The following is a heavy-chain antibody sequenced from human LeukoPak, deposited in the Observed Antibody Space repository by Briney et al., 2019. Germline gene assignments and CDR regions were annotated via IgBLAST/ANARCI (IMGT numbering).Heavy chain of an antibody. CDR1: GFTFSSYW. Sequence: GGSLRLSCAASGFTFSSYWMHWVRQAPRKGLVWVSRINTDGSSTSYADSVKGRFTMSRDNAKNTLYLQMNSLRAEDTAVYYCARDAYSSGWYSYLDHWGRGTPVTVSS. CDR2: INTDGSST. J-gene: IGHJ4*02. CDR3: ARDAYSSGWYSYLDH. D-gene: IGHD6-19*01. V-gene: IGHV3-74*01.